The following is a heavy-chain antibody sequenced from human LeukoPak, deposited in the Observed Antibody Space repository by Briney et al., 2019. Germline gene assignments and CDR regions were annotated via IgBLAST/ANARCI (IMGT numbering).Heavy chain of an antibody. V-gene: IGHV3-20*04. D-gene: IGHD2-8*01. J-gene: IGHJ6*03. CDR1: GFTFDDYG. CDR3: ARGRCTNGVCYYYYYYYMDV. CDR2: INWNGGST. Sequence: TGGSLRLSCAASGFTFDDYGMSWVRHAPGKGLEWVSGINWNGGSTGYADSVKGRFTISRDNAKNSLYVQMNSLRAEDTALYYCARGRCTNGVCYYYYYYYMDVWGKGTTVTVSS.